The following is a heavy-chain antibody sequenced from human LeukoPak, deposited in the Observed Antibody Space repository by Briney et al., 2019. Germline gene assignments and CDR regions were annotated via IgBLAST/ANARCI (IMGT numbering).Heavy chain of an antibody. J-gene: IGHJ4*02. D-gene: IGHD3-3*01. Sequence: GGSLRLSCAASGFTFDDYAMSWLRQAPGKGLEWVSGINWNGGSTAYADSVKGRFTISRDNAKNSLYLQTNSLRAEDTALYYCARHRGYDFWCGDYYGGQGALVTVSS. CDR2: INWNGGST. CDR3: ARHRGYDFWCGDYY. V-gene: IGHV3-20*04. CDR1: GFTFDDYA.